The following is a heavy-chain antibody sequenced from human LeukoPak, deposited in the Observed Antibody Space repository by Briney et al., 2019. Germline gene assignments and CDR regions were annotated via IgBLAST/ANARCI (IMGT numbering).Heavy chain of an antibody. V-gene: IGHV4-61*02. CDR3: ARAASGPVYYYYMDV. CDR2: IYTSGST. Sequence: PSETLSLTCTVSGGSISSGSYYWSWIRQPAGKGLEWIGRIYTSGSTNYNPSLKSRVTISVDTSKNQFSLKLSSVTAADTAVYYCARAASGPVYYYYMDVWGKGTTVTVSS. CDR1: GGSISSGSYY. D-gene: IGHD2-15*01. J-gene: IGHJ6*03.